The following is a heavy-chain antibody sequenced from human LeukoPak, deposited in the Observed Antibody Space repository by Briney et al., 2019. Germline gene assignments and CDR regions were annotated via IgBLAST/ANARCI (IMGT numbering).Heavy chain of an antibody. CDR1: GYTFTSYD. Sequence: GASVKVSCKASGYTFTSYDINWVRQATGQGLEWMGWMNPDSGNTAYAQKFQGRVTMTRNTSITTAYMDLSYLRSEDTAIYYCARVEQGGYDFWGQGTLVTVSS. V-gene: IGHV1-8*01. CDR2: MNPDSGNT. J-gene: IGHJ4*02. CDR3: ARVEQGGYDF. D-gene: IGHD3-3*01.